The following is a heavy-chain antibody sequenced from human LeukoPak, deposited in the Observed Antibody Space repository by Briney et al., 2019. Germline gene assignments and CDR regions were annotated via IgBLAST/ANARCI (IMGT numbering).Heavy chain of an antibody. CDR2: INHSGST. CDR3: ARLGTRKSHAY. CDR1: GGSFSGCY. J-gene: IGHJ4*02. Sequence: PSETLSLTCAVYGGSFSGCYWSWIRQPPGKGLEWIGEINHSGSTNYNPSLKSRVTISVDTSKNQFSLKLSSVTAADTAVYYCARLGTRKSHAYWGQGTLVTVSS. D-gene: IGHD3-10*01. V-gene: IGHV4-34*01.